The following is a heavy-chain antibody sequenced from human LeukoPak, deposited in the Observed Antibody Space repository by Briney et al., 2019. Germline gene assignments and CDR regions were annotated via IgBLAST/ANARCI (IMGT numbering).Heavy chain of an antibody. D-gene: IGHD6-19*01. Sequence: GASVTVSCTASGYTFTRYAISWVRQAPGQGLEWMGWISAYNGNTNYAQKLQGRVTMTTDTSTSTAYMELRSLRSDDTAVYYCARDLHSSGWYYFDYWGQGTLVTVSS. V-gene: IGHV1-18*01. J-gene: IGHJ4*02. CDR3: ARDLHSSGWYYFDY. CDR1: GYTFTRYA. CDR2: ISAYNGNT.